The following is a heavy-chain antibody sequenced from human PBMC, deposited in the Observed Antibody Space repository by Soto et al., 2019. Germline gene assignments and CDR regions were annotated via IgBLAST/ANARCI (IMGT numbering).Heavy chain of an antibody. D-gene: IGHD3-3*01. V-gene: IGHV3-9*01. CDR1: GFTFDDYA. CDR2: ISWNSGSI. Sequence: GGSLRLSCAASGFTFDDYAMHWVRQAPGKGLEWVSGISWNSGSIGYADSVKGRFTISRDNAKNSLYLQMNSLRAEDTALYYCAKDLLPHLEWLPVGFDPWGQGTLVTVSS. CDR3: AKDLLPHLEWLPVGFDP. J-gene: IGHJ5*02.